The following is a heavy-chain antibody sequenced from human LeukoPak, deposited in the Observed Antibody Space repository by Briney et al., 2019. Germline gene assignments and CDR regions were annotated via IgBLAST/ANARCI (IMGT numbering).Heavy chain of an antibody. V-gene: IGHV3-23*01. CDR1: GFTFSSYG. D-gene: IGHD1-26*01. CDR3: ARHVIRAGNYYMDV. CDR2: ISGSGGST. Sequence: PGGSLRLSCAASGFTFSSYGMSWVRQAPGKGLEWVSAISGSGGSTYYADSVKGRFTISRDNAKKSLYLQMNSLRAEDTAVYYCARHVIRAGNYYMDVWGKGTTVTVSS. J-gene: IGHJ6*03.